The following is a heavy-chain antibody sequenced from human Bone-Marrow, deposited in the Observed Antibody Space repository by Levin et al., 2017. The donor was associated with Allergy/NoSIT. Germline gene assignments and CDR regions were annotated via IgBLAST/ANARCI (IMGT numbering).Heavy chain of an antibody. CDR2: LNPHTGT. J-gene: IGHJ3*02. Sequence: ASVKVSCKASGYTFSDYFLHWVRQAPGQGLEWMGRLNPHTGTTYAQKFQGRVTMTRETSISTAYMDLNRLTSDDTAVYYCARVSVPANDAFDMWGQGTMVTVSS. CDR1: GYTFSDYF. CDR3: ARVSVPANDAFDM. V-gene: IGHV1-2*06. D-gene: IGHD2-2*01.